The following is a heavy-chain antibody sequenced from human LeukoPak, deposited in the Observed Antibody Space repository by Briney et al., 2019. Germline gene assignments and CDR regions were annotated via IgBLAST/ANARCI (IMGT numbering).Heavy chain of an antibody. J-gene: IGHJ4*02. V-gene: IGHV5-51*01. Sequence: GESLKISCKGSGYSLTSYWIGRVRQMPGKGLEWMGIIYPGDSDTRYSPSFQGQVTISADKSISTAYLQWSSLKASDTAMYYCARRIAAAGTSYFDYWGQGTLVTVSS. CDR1: GYSLTSYW. CDR3: ARRIAAAGTSYFDY. D-gene: IGHD6-13*01. CDR2: IYPGDSDT.